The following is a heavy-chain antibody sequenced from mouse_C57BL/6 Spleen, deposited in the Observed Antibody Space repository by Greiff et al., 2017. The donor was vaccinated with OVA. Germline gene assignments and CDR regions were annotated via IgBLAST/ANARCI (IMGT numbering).Heavy chain of an antibody. V-gene: IGHV2-5*01. CDR1: GFSLTSYG. J-gene: IGHJ3*01. CDR2: IWRGGST. Sequence: VHLVESGPGLVQPSQSLSITCTVSGFSLTSYGVHWVRQSPGKGLEWLGVIWRGGSTDYNAAFMSRLSITKDNSKSQVFFKMNSLQEDDTAIYYCAKKGLHYDGFAYWGQGTLVTVSA. D-gene: IGHD2-4*01. CDR3: AKKGLHYDGFAY.